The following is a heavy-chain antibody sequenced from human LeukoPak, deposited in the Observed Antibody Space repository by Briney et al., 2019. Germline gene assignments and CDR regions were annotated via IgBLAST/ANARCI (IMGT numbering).Heavy chain of an antibody. V-gene: IGHV3-64*01. J-gene: IGHJ3*02. CDR1: GFTFSSYA. D-gene: IGHD2-21*02. CDR3: ARVFAIGIGAAILGASDI. CDR2: ISSNGGST. Sequence: GGSLRLSCAASGFTFSSYAMHWVRQAPGKGLEYVSAISSNGGSTYYANSVKGRFTISRDNSKNTLYLQMGSLRAEDMAVYYCARVFAIGIGAAILGASDIWGQGTMVTVSS.